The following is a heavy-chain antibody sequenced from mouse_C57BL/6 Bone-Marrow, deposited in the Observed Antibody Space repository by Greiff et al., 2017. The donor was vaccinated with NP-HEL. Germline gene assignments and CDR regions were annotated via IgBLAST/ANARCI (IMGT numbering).Heavy chain of an antibody. J-gene: IGHJ2*01. Sequence: EAGGGLVQPKGSLKLSCAASGFSFNTYAMNWVRQAPGKGLEWVARIRSKSNNYATYYADSVKDRFTISRDDSESMLYLQMNNLKTEDTAMYYCVRQGDYDDYWGQGTTLTVSS. CDR2: IRSKSNNYAT. CDR1: GFSFNTYA. V-gene: IGHV10-1*01. CDR3: VRQGDYDDY. D-gene: IGHD2-4*01.